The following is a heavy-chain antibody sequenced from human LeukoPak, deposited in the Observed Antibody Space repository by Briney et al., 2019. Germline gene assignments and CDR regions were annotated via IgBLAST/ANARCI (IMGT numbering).Heavy chain of an antibody. CDR1: GYTFTSYA. V-gene: IGHV7-4-1*02. CDR3: ARGYTRDMTSVTHFDY. J-gene: IGHJ4*02. Sequence: ASVKVSCKASGYTFTSYAMNWVRQAPGQGLEWMGWSNTNTGNPTYAQGFTGRFVFSLDTSVSTASLQISSLKAEDTAVYYCARGYTRDMTSVTHFDYWGQGTLVTVSS. D-gene: IGHD4-17*01. CDR2: SNTNTGNP.